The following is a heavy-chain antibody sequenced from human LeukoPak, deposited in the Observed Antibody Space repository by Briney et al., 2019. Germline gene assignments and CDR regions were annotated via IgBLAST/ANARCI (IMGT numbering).Heavy chain of an antibody. CDR3: AREHGDGSGSYGNPDNYYYYYGMDV. CDR1: GGSISSSNW. J-gene: IGHJ6*02. Sequence: SGTLSLTCAVSGGSISSSNWWSWVRQPPGKGLEWIGEIYHSGSTNYNPSLKSRVTISVDTSKNQFSLKLSSVTAADTAVYYCAREHGDGSGSYGNPDNYYYYYGMDVWGQGTTVTVSS. V-gene: IGHV4-4*02. CDR2: IYHSGST. D-gene: IGHD3-10*01.